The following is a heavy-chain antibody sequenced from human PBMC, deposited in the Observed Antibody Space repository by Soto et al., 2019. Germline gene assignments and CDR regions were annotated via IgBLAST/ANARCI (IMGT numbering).Heavy chain of an antibody. J-gene: IGHJ4*02. D-gene: IGHD1-26*01. CDR3: ARDPFYCGSNLHVEYFDS. V-gene: IGHV1-18*01. CDR2: INPSNDNT. Sequence: GASVKVSCQASNYSFSSFGISWMRPAPGQGLEWMAWINPSNDNTNYAQGLQGRVTLTSDTSTSTAYMELRSLRSDDTAVYYCARDPFYCGSNLHVEYFDSWGQGTLVTGSS. CDR1: NYSFSSFG.